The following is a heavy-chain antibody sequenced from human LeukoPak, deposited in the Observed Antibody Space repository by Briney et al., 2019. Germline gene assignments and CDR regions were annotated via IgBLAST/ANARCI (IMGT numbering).Heavy chain of an antibody. CDR1: GGSISSYY. D-gene: IGHD2-2*02. CDR2: TYSSGST. J-gene: IGHJ6*03. V-gene: IGHV4-59*08. Sequence: ETLSLTCTVSGGSISSYYWSWIRQPPGKGLEWIGYTYSSGSTKYNPSLKSRVTISVDTSKNQFSLKLSSVTAADTAVYYCARLAEGYCSSTSCYTVTPYYYYMDVWGKGTTVTVSS. CDR3: ARLAEGYCSSTSCYTVTPYYYYMDV.